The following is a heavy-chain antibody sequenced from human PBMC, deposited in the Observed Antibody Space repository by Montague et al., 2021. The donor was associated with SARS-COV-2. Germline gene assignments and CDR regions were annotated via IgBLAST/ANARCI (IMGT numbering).Heavy chain of an antibody. J-gene: IGHJ4*01. V-gene: IGHV4-4*07. CDR1: GGSISSYY. Sequence: SETLSLTCTVSGGSISSYYWSWIRQPPGKGLEWIGRIHTSGSTDYNPSLNSRVTMSVDTCTNQYSLKLSSVTAADTAVYYCASGKSYDWLSGYYSYGSVSGLDVWGQGTLVTVSS. CDR3: ASGKSYDWLSGYYSYGSVSGLDV. D-gene: IGHD3-3*01. CDR2: IHTSGST.